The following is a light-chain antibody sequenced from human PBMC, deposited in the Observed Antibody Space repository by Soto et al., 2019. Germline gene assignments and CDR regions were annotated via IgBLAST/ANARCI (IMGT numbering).Light chain of an antibody. J-gene: IGKJ4*01. V-gene: IGKV3-15*01. CDR1: QSVSSD. Sequence: EIVMTQSPATLSVSPGERATLSCRSSQSVSSDLTWYQHKPGQAPRLLIYGAYTRATGIPARFSGSGSGTEFTLTISSLQSEDFAVYYCQQYYNWPLPFGGGTKVEIK. CDR2: GAY. CDR3: QQYYNWPLP.